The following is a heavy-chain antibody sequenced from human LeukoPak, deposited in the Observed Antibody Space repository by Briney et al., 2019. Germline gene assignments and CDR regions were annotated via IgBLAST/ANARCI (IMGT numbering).Heavy chain of an antibody. CDR3: AKGYCSSTRCVVDY. J-gene: IGHJ4*02. CDR2: ISWNSGSI. CDR1: GFTFDDYA. V-gene: IGHV3-9*03. D-gene: IGHD2-2*01. Sequence: GGSLRLSCAASGFTFDDYAMHWVRQAPGKGLEWVSGISWNSGSIGYADSVKGRFTISRDKAKNSLYLQMNSLRAEDMALYYCAKGYCSSTRCVVDYWGQGTLVTVSS.